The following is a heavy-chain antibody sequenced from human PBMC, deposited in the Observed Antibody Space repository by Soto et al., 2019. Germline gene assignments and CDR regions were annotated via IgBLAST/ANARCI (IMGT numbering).Heavy chain of an antibody. D-gene: IGHD5-12*01. CDR3: ARQGEYRGWFDP. J-gene: IGHJ5*02. CDR2: IYYSGST. V-gene: IGHV4-59*08. CDR1: GGSIGSYY. Sequence: SETLSLTCTVSGGSIGSYYWSWIRQPPGKGLEWIGYIYYSGSTNYNPSLKSRVTISVDTSKNQFSLKLSSVTAADTAVYYCARQGEYRGWFDPWGQGTLVTVSS.